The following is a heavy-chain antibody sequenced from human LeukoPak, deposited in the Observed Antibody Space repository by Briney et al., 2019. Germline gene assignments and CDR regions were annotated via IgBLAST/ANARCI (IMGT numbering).Heavy chain of an antibody. J-gene: IGHJ4*02. D-gene: IGHD5-18*01. CDR3: ARPSPRGRGYSYGYLPDY. CDR1: GYSFTSYW. CDR2: IYPGDSDT. Sequence: GESLKISCKGSGYSFTSYWIGWVRQMPGKGLEWMGLIYPGDSDTRYSPSFQGQVTISADESISTAYLQWSSLKASDTAMYYCARPSPRGRGYSYGYLPDYWGQGTLVTVSS. V-gene: IGHV5-51*01.